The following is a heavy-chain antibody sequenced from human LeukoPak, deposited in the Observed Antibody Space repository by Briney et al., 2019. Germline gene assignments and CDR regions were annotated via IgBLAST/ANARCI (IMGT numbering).Heavy chain of an antibody. D-gene: IGHD3-22*01. J-gene: IGHJ4*02. Sequence: XXYXMSWVRQAPGKGLEWVSAISGSGGSTYYADSVKGRFTISRDNSKNTLYLQMNSLRAEDTAVYYCALSGYYYDSSGYYYFDYWGQGTLVTVSS. V-gene: IGHV3-23*01. CDR1: XXYX. CDR3: ALSGYYYDSSGYYYFDY. CDR2: ISGSGGST.